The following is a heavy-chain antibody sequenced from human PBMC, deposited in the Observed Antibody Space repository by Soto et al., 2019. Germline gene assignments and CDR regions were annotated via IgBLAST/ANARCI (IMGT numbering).Heavy chain of an antibody. Sequence: QVQLVQSGAEMKKPGSSVKVSCQSSGGTFNTYAMNWGGQAPGHGPEWLGAISPMLGAANYAPKFKGRVTITADESTGTSYMQASSLTAEDTAVYFCAREVQVHTPAFVYWGQGTLVTVSS. CDR1: GGTFNTYA. J-gene: IGHJ4*02. V-gene: IGHV1-69*19. CDR2: ISPMLGAA. D-gene: IGHD3-10*01. CDR3: AREVQVHTPAFVY.